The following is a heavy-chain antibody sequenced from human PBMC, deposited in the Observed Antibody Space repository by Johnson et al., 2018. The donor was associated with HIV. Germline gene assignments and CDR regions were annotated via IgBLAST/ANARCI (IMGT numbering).Heavy chain of an antibody. CDR1: GFTFSSYW. V-gene: IGHV3-30-3*01. J-gene: IGHJ3*02. Sequence: QVLLVESGGGLVQPGGSLRLSCAASGFTFSSYWMSWVRQAPGKGLEWVALISYDGSNKYYADSVKGRFTISRDNSENTLYLQMNSLRAEDTAVYYCASLVGSSSGEAFDIWGQGTMVTVSS. CDR3: ASLVGSSSGEAFDI. CDR2: ISYDGSNK. D-gene: IGHD6-6*01.